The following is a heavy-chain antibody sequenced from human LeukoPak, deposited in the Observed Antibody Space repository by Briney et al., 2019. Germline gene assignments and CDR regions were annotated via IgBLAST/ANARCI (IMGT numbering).Heavy chain of an antibody. V-gene: IGHV1-2*02. CDR2: INPNRGGT. CDR3: ARADRFHGGPYLIGP. CDR1: GYSFTDYF. D-gene: IGHD3-16*01. J-gene: IGHJ5*02. Sequence: ASVKVSCKTSGYSFTDYFMHWVRPAPGQGLEWMGWINPNRGGTSSAQKFQGRVTMTRDTSITTVYMEVNWLTSDDTAMYYCARADRFHGGPYLIGPLGQGTLATVSS.